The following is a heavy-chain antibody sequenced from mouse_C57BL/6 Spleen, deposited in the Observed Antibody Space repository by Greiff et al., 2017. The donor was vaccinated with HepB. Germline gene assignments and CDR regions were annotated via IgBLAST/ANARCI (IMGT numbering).Heavy chain of an antibody. CDR2: INPNNGGT. Sequence: EVQLVESGPELVKPGASVKMSCKASGYTFTDYNMHWVKQSHGKSLEWIGYINPNNGGTSYNQKFKGKATLTVNKSSSTAYMELRSLTSEDSAVYYCARWLLWYFDYWGQGTTLTVSS. V-gene: IGHV1-22*01. J-gene: IGHJ2*01. D-gene: IGHD1-1*02. CDR3: ARWLLWYFDY. CDR1: GYTFTDYN.